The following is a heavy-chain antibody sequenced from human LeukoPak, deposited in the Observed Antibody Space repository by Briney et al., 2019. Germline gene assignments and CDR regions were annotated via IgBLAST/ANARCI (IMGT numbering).Heavy chain of an antibody. Sequence: SETLSLTCTVSGGTISTSSYYWGWIRQPPGKGLEWIGTLHYSGSTYHNPSLKSRVTISVDTPKNRFSLKLSSLTVADTAVYYCARHRAADPSDAFDIWGQGTMVTVS. CDR3: ARHRAADPSDAFDI. J-gene: IGHJ3*02. V-gene: IGHV4-39*01. CDR2: LHYSGST. CDR1: GGTISTSSYY. D-gene: IGHD6-13*01.